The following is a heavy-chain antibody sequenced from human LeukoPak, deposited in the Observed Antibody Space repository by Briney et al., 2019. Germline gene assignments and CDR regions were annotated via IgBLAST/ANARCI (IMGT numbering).Heavy chain of an antibody. CDR1: GGSFSGYY. CDR2: INNSGST. CDR3: ARHYGP. D-gene: IGHD3-16*01. V-gene: IGHV4-34*01. Sequence: SETLSLTCAVYGGSFSGYYWSWIRQPPGKGLKLVGEINNSGSTNYNPSLKSRVTISVDTSKNQFSLKMNSVTATDTAVYYCARHYGPWGQGTLVTVSS. J-gene: IGHJ4*02.